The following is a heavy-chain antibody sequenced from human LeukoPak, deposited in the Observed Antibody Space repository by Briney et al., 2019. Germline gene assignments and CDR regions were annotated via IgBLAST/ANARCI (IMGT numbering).Heavy chain of an antibody. Sequence: GGSLRLSCTSSGFTFSGSAMHWVRQASGKGLEWVGHIRSKRDSYATVHAASVRGRFTISRDDSKNTLYLQMNSLRAEDTAVYYCAKDLTSYSSGWYYFDYWGQGTLVTVSS. CDR1: GFTFSGSA. V-gene: IGHV3-73*01. CDR2: IRSKRDSYAT. CDR3: AKDLTSYSSGWYYFDY. D-gene: IGHD6-19*01. J-gene: IGHJ4*02.